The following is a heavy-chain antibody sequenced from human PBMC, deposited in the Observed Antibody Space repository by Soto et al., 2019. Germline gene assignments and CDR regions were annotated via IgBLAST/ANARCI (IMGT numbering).Heavy chain of an antibody. CDR2: IYSGGST. CDR3: ARATSKYYYGMDV. J-gene: IGHJ6*02. V-gene: IGHV3-66*01. CDR1: GFTVSSNY. Sequence: EVQLVESGGGLVQPGGSLRLSCAASGFTVSSNYMSWVRQAPGKGLEWVSVIYSGGSTYYADSVKGRFTISRDNSKNTLYIQMNSLRAEDTAVYYCARATSKYYYGMDVWGQGTTVTVSS.